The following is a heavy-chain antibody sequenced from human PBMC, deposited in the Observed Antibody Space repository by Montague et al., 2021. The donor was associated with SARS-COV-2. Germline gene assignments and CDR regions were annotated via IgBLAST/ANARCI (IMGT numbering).Heavy chain of an antibody. CDR1: GGSISSGGYY. CDR2: IYYSGST. CDR3: ARLTAGYCSGGSCYWGTGFDY. D-gene: IGHD2-15*01. J-gene: IGHJ4*02. Sequence: TLSLTCTVSGGSISSGGYYWSWIRQPPGNVLEWIGYIYYSGSTYYNPFLKSRVTISVDTSKNQFSLKLSSVTAADTAVYYCARLTAGYCSGGSCYWGTGFDYWGQGTLVTVSS. V-gene: IGHV4-31*03.